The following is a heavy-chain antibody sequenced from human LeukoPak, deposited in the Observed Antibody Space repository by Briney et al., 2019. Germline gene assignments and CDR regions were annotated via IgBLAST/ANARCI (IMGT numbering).Heavy chain of an antibody. V-gene: IGHV3-23*01. D-gene: IGHD5-18*01. CDR3: ASTWIQLWRTGNWFDP. Sequence: GGSLRLSCAASGFTFSSYAMSWVRQAPGKGLEWVSAISGSGGRTCYADSVKGRFTISRDNSKNTLYLQMNSLRAEDTAVYYCASTWIQLWRTGNWFDPWGQGTLVTVSS. J-gene: IGHJ5*02. CDR1: GFTFSSYA. CDR2: ISGSGGRT.